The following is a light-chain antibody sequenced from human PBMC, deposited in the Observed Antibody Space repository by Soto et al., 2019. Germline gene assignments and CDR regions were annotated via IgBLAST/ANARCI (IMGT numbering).Light chain of an antibody. J-gene: IGLJ2*01. Sequence: QSALTQPASVSGSPGQSITISCIGTSSDVGSYNLVSWYQQHPGKAPKVLIYEVSERPSGVSNRFSGSKSGNTASLTISGRQAEDEAEYYCCSYAGSRTHVLFGGGTKLTVL. CDR3: CSYAGSRTHVL. CDR1: SSDVGSYNL. V-gene: IGLV2-23*02. CDR2: EVS.